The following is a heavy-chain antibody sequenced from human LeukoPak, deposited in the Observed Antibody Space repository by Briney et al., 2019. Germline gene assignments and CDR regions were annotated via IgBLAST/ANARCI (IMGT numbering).Heavy chain of an antibody. D-gene: IGHD2-2*01. Sequence: GGSLRLSCAASGFTFSSYEMNWVRQAPGKGLEWVSYISSSGSTIYYADSVKGRFTISRDNSKNTLYLQMNSLRAEDTAVYYCAKAGEHCSSTSCYYMDVWGKGTTVTISS. CDR3: AKAGEHCSSTSCYYMDV. CDR2: ISSSGSTI. V-gene: IGHV3-48*03. J-gene: IGHJ6*03. CDR1: GFTFSSYE.